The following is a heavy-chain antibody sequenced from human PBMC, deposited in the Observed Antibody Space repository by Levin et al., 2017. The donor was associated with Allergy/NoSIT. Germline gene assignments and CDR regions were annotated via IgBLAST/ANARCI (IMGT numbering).Heavy chain of an antibody. CDR1: EFTFSSYD. Sequence: PSETLSLTCAASEFTFSSYDMSWVRQAPGKGLEWVSVISGSGGSSYYADSVKGRFTISRDNSKNTLYLQMNSLRVEDTAVYYCAKNRRYSSTWYDPEYYFDYWGQGTLVTVSS. J-gene: IGHJ4*02. CDR3: AKNRRYSSTWYDPEYYFDY. D-gene: IGHD6-13*01. V-gene: IGHV3-23*01. CDR2: ISGSGGSS.